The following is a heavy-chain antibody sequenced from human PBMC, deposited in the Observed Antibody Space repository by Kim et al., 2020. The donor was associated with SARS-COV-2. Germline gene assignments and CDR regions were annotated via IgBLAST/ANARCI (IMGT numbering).Heavy chain of an antibody. V-gene: IGHV3-21*01. Sequence: GGSLRLSCAASGFTFSSYSMNWVRQAPGKGLEWVSSISSSSSYIYYADSVKGRFTISRDNAKNALYLQMNSRSAEATAVYYCARDAIPLYCSSTSCYGHYYYCYGMDVWGQGTTVTVSS. J-gene: IGHJ6*02. CDR1: GFTFSSYS. CDR3: ARDAIPLYCSSTSCYGHYYYCYGMDV. CDR2: ISSSSSYI. D-gene: IGHD2-2*01.